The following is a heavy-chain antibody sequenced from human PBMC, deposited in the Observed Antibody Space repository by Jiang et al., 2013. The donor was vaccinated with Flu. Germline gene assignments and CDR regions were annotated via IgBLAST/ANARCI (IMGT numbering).Heavy chain of an antibody. V-gene: IGHV1-69*01. CDR3: ARESSPAYYYDSSGYSSPFDY. Sequence: IPIFGTANYAQKFQGRVTITADESTSTAYMELSSLRSEDTAVYYCARESSPAYYYDSSGYSSPFDYWGQGTLVTVSS. CDR2: IPIFGTA. D-gene: IGHD3-22*01. J-gene: IGHJ4*02.